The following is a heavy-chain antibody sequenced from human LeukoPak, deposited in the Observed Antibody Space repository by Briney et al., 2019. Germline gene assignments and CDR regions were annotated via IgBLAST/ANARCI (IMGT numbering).Heavy chain of an antibody. CDR1: GGTFSSYA. Sequence: GASVKVSCKASGGTFSSYAISWVRQAPGQGLEWMGGIIPIFGTANYAQKFQGRVTITTDESTSTAYMELSSLRSEDTAVYYCARVSGYLENWFDPWGQGNLVTVSS. CDR2: IIPIFGTA. D-gene: IGHD3-3*01. V-gene: IGHV1-69*05. CDR3: ARVSGYLENWFDP. J-gene: IGHJ5*02.